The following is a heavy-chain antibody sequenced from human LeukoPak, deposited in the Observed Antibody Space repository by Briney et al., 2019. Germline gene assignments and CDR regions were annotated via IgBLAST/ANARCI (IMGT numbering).Heavy chain of an antibody. D-gene: IGHD1-26*01. V-gene: IGHV4-34*01. CDR1: GGSFSGYY. CDR3: ARMVRYSGTTLDY. J-gene: IGHJ4*02. CDR2: INHSGST. Sequence: SETLSLTCAVYGGSFSGYYWTWIRQPPGKGLEWIGEINHSGSTNYNPSLKSRVTISVDKSKNQFSLKLSSVTAADTAVYYCARMVRYSGTTLDYWGQGTLVTVSS.